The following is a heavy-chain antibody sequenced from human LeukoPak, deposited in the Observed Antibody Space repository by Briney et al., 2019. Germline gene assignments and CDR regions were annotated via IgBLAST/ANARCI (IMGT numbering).Heavy chain of an antibody. Sequence: PSETLSFTCAVYGVSFSGYYWSWIRQPPGKGLEWIGEINHSGSTNYNPSLKSRVTISVDTSKNQFSLKLSSVTAADTAVYYCARGGGNSDPGYFDYWGQGTLVTVSS. CDR2: INHSGST. CDR3: ARGGGNSDPGYFDY. CDR1: GVSFSGYY. V-gene: IGHV4-34*01. J-gene: IGHJ4*02. D-gene: IGHD4-23*01.